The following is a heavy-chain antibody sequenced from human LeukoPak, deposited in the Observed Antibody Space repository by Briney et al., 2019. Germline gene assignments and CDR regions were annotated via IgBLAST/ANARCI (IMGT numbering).Heavy chain of an antibody. J-gene: IGHJ4*02. D-gene: IGHD6-13*01. Sequence: ASVKVSCKASGYTFTSYDINWVRQATGQGLEWMGWMNPNSGNTGYAQKFQGGVTMTRNTSISTAYMELSSLRSEDTAVYYCARVYSSSWPQFDWGQGTLVTVSS. V-gene: IGHV1-8*01. CDR1: GYTFTSYD. CDR3: ARVYSSSWPQFD. CDR2: MNPNSGNT.